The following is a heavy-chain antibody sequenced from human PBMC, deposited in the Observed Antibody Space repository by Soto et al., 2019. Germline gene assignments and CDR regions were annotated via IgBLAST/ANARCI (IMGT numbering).Heavy chain of an antibody. CDR3: TRGLDRATSGF. D-gene: IGHD5-18*01. CDR1: GGYLGSGFSY. V-gene: IGHV4-31*03. Sequence: QVQVQASCPGLVEPSPTLSLNCTVSGGYLGSGFSYWNWFRHHPGKGLEWIASIYYTGTTYYNPSLKSRVTISVDTSKSHFSLELISVTAADTAVYYCTRGLDRATSGFWGHGTLVTVSS. J-gene: IGHJ4*01. CDR2: IYYTGTT.